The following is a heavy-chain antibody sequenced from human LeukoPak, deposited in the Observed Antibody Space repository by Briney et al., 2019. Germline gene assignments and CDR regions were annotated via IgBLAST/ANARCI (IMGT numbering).Heavy chain of an antibody. CDR3: ARSSGWGGPFDY. V-gene: IGHV1-69*13. CDR2: IIPMFRTA. Sequence: ASVKVSCKASGGIFNSKALSWVRQAPGQGLEWMGGIIPMFRTANYGQKFQGRVTITADDSTSTGYMELRSLRSDDTAVYYCARSSGWGGPFDYWGQGTLVTVSS. CDR1: GGIFNSKA. D-gene: IGHD6-19*01. J-gene: IGHJ4*02.